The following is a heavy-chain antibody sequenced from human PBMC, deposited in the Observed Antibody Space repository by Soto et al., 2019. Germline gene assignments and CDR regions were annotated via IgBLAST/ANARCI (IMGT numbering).Heavy chain of an antibody. J-gene: IGHJ4*02. CDR3: AKGGYDCSGDNCQIL. Sequence: QVQLVQSGAEVKKPGASVKVSCKASGYIFTGYYLHWVRQAPGQGLEWMGWIHPNSGGTNYAQKFQGRVTMTRDTSISTAYMELSRLRSDDTAIYYCAKGGYDCSGDNCQILWGQGTLVTVSS. D-gene: IGHD3-22*01. CDR1: GYIFTGYY. CDR2: IHPNSGGT. V-gene: IGHV1-2*02.